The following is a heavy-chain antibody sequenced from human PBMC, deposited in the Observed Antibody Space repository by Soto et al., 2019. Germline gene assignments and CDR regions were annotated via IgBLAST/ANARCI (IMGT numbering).Heavy chain of an antibody. Sequence: QITLRESGPALVKPTQTLTLTCTFSGFSLNSRGVGVGWVRQPPGKALEWLAIVYWDDDKRYRPSRRSRLSIRKDTPKSQVVLTLTNTDPVDTATYYCVHRGPVDETGMGFDFWGQGSLVTVSS. V-gene: IGHV2-5*02. CDR3: VHRGPVDETGMGFDF. J-gene: IGHJ4*02. CDR2: VYWDDDK. CDR1: GFSLNSRGVG. D-gene: IGHD3-9*01.